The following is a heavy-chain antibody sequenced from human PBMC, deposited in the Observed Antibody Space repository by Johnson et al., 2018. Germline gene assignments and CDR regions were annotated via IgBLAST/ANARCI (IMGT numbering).Heavy chain of an antibody. CDR3: CSYTHTYYFYGMDV. J-gene: IGHJ6*02. CDR1: GFTFGDSA. CDR2: VTGKTNSYAT. Sequence: VQSGGSLKLSCAVSGFTFGDSAIHWVRQASGKGLELVGRVTGKTNSYATQYAASVKGRFTISRDDSKGTAYLQMNILKTEDTAIYYCCSYTHTYYFYGMDVWGQGTTVTVSS. D-gene: IGHD3-3*01. V-gene: IGHV3-73*01.